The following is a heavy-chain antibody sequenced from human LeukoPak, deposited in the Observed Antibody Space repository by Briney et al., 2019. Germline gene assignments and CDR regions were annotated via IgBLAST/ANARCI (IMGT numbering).Heavy chain of an antibody. V-gene: IGHV3-53*01. J-gene: IGHJ4*02. CDR2: IYSGGST. CDR1: GFTVSSNY. D-gene: IGHD3-9*01. CDR3: AKEVPRGILTGTYY. Sequence: GGSLRLSCAASGFTVSSNYMNWVRQAPGKGLEWVSVIYSGGSTYYADSVKGRFTISRDNSKNTLYLQMNSLRAEDTAVYYCAKEVPRGILTGTYYWGQGTLVTVSS.